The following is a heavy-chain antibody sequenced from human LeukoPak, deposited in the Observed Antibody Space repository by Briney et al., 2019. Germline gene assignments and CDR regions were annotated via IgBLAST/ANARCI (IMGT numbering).Heavy chain of an antibody. Sequence: SETLSLTCTVSGGSISSYYWSGIRQPPGKGLEWIGYIYYSGSTNYNPSLKSRVTISVDTSKNQFSLKLSSVTAADTAVYYCARDTCSSTSCYLDYWGQGTLVTVSS. J-gene: IGHJ4*02. CDR3: ARDTCSSTSCYLDY. CDR1: GGSISSYY. CDR2: IYYSGST. V-gene: IGHV4-59*01. D-gene: IGHD2-2*01.